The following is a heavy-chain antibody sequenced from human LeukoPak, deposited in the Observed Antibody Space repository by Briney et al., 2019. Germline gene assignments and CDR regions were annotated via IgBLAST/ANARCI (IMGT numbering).Heavy chain of an antibody. CDR2: INHSGST. CDR3: ARVGIDDYTNYWGPLDY. J-gene: IGHJ4*02. Sequence: SETLSLTCAVYGGSFSGYYWSWIRQPPGKGLEWIGEINHSGSTNYNPSLKSRVTKSVDTSKNQFSLRLSSVTAADTAVYYCARVGIDDYTNYWGPLDYWGQGTLVTVSS. D-gene: IGHD5-24*01. V-gene: IGHV4-34*01. CDR1: GGSFSGYY.